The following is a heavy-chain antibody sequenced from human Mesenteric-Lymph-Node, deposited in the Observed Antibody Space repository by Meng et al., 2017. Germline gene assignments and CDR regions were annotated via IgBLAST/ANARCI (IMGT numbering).Heavy chain of an antibody. D-gene: IGHD1-1*01. CDR2: VHASGTT. Sequence: SETLSLTCTVSGYSISSGHYWGWIRQPAGKGLEWIGRVHASGTTVYKTSLQGRVTISVDTSKNQFSLRLSSVTAADTAVYYCARSSNDATLPTYYFDYWGQGTLVTVSS. CDR3: ARSSNDATLPTYYFDY. J-gene: IGHJ4*02. V-gene: IGHV4-38-2*02. CDR1: GYSISSGHY.